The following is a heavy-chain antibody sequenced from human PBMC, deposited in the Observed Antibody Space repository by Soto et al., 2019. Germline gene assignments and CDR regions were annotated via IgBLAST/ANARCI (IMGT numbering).Heavy chain of an antibody. D-gene: IGHD3-10*01. Sequence: PSETLSLTCAVYGGSFSGYYWSWIRQPPGKGLEWIGEINHSGSTNYNPSLKSRVTISVDTSKNQFSLKLSSVTAADTAVYYCARAKGKLWFGEWTWFDPWGQGTLVTVSS. CDR1: GGSFSGYY. V-gene: IGHV4-34*01. CDR2: INHSGST. CDR3: ARAKGKLWFGEWTWFDP. J-gene: IGHJ5*02.